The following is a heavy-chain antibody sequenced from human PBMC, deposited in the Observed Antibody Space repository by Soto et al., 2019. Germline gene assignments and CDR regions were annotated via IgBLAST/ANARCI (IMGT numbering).Heavy chain of an antibody. Sequence: QVQLVQSGPEVKKPGASVKVSCKTSGYTFTSYGISWVRQAPGQGLEWMGWISTSKGDTNYAQKFRGRVTMTTDTPTNTAYMELRSLSSDDTAVYYCATRSPAFDYWGQGTLVTVSS. CDR1: GYTFTSYG. CDR3: ATRSPAFDY. V-gene: IGHV1-18*01. CDR2: ISTSKGDT. J-gene: IGHJ4*02.